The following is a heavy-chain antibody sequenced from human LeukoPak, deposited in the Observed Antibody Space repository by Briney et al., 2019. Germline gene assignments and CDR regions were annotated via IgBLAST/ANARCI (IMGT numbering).Heavy chain of an antibody. D-gene: IGHD3-9*01. J-gene: IGHJ6*02. V-gene: IGHV3-33*01. CDR1: GFTFSSYG. CDR3: ARDHYDNGMDV. Sequence: PGRSLRLSCAASGFTFSSYGMHWVRQAPGKGLEWVAVIWYDGSNKYYADSVKGRFTISRDNSKNTLYLQMNSLRAGDTAVYYCARDHYDNGMDVWGQGTTVTVSS. CDR2: IWYDGSNK.